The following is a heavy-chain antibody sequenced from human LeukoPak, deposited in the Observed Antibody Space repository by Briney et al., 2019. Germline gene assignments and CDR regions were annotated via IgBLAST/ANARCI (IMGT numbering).Heavy chain of an antibody. CDR2: VSGSGDST. D-gene: IGHD2-15*01. J-gene: IGHJ4*02. CDR1: GITFSNYA. Sequence: PGGSLRLSCAASGITFSNYAMSWVRQAPGKGLEWVSTVSGSGDSTYFAASVTGRFTISRDNSKNTLYLQMNSLRAEDTAVYYCAKGSSGSGGSSYFDYWGQGTLVTVSS. CDR3: AKGSSGSGGSSYFDY. V-gene: IGHV3-23*01.